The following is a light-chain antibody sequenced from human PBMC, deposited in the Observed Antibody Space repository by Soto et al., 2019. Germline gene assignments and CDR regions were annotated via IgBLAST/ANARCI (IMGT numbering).Light chain of an antibody. CDR2: FAS. J-gene: IGKJ4*01. V-gene: IGKV3-15*01. Sequence: IVMTQSPAALPVSPGERATRSRSASQSFSNNLAWYQQKPGQAPRLLIYFASTRATGIPARFSGSGSGTEVTLTISSLQSEDFAVSYCQHYNNWPLAFGGGTKVEIK. CDR1: QSFSNN. CDR3: QHYNNWPLA.